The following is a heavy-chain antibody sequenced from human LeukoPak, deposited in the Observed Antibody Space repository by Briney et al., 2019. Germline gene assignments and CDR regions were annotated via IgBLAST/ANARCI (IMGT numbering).Heavy chain of an antibody. D-gene: IGHD1-26*01. V-gene: IGHV3-21*01. CDR1: GFTFSTYN. CDR3: ARDVGASAPDAFDI. Sequence: PGGSLRLSCAASGFTFSTYNMNWVRQAPGKGLEWVSSISISSNYIYYADSVKGRFNIFRDNAKNSLYLQMNRLRGEDTDVYYWARDVGASAPDAFDIWGQGTMVTVSS. CDR2: ISISSNYI. J-gene: IGHJ3*02.